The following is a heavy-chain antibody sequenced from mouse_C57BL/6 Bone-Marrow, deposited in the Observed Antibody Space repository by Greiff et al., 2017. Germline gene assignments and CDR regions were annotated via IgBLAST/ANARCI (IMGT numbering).Heavy chain of an antibody. CDR1: GYTFTTYP. CDR2: FHPYNDDT. D-gene: IGHD2-3*01. Sequence: QVQLQQSGAELVKPGASVKMSCKASGYTFTTYPIEWMKQNHGKSLEWIGNFHPYNDDTKYNEKFKGKAKLTVEKSSSTVYLELSRLTSDDSAVYYCARGRRLLRYYAMDYWGQGTSVTVSS. J-gene: IGHJ4*01. V-gene: IGHV1-47*01. CDR3: ARGRRLLRYYAMDY.